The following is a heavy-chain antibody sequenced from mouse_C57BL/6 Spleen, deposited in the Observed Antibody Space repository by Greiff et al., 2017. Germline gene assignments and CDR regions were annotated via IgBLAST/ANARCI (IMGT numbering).Heavy chain of an antibody. CDR3: ARQTYYGSSYVGYFDY. CDR2: INYDGSST. D-gene: IGHD1-1*01. V-gene: IGHV5-16*01. CDR1: GFTFSDYY. Sequence: EVKLVESEGGLVQPGSSMKLSCTASGFTFSDYYMAWVRQVPEKGLEWVANINYDGSSTYYLDSLKSRFIISRDNAKNILYLQMSSLKSEDTATYYCARQTYYGSSYVGYFDYWGQGTTLTVSS. J-gene: IGHJ2*01.